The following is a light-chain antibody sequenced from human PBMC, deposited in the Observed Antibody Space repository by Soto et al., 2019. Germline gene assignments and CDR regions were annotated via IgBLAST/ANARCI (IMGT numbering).Light chain of an antibody. V-gene: IGKV3-20*01. CDR3: QQYVSSSLT. Sequence: EIGMTQSPATLSVSPGERAILSCRASQSVSSNLAWYQQKPGQAPNLLIYGTSSRASGIPDRFSGSGSGTDFTLTISRLEPEDFAVYYCQQYVSSSLTFGGGTKVDI. CDR1: QSVSSN. CDR2: GTS. J-gene: IGKJ4*01.